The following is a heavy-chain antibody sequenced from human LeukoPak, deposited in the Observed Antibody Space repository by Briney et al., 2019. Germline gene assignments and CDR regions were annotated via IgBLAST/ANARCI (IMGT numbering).Heavy chain of an antibody. D-gene: IGHD3-22*01. CDR2: ISSSSSYI. Sequence: GGSLRLSCAASGFTFSSYSMNWVRRAPGKGLEWVSSISSSSSYIYYADSVKGRFTISRDNVKNSLYLQMNSLRAEDTAVYYCARDARYYYDSSGYYPDAFDIWGQGTMVTVSS. V-gene: IGHV3-21*01. J-gene: IGHJ3*02. CDR3: ARDARYYYDSSGYYPDAFDI. CDR1: GFTFSSYS.